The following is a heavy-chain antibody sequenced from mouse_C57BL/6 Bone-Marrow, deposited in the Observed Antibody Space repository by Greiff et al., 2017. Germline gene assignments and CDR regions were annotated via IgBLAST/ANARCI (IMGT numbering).Heavy chain of an antibody. Sequence: EVMLVASGGGLVKPGGSLKLSCAASGFTFSDYGMHWVRQAPEKGLEWVAYISSGSSTIYYADTVKGRFTISRDNAKNTLFLQMTSLRSVDTAMYYCAILYDGYFDYWGQGTTLTVSS. D-gene: IGHD2-3*01. J-gene: IGHJ2*01. CDR2: ISSGSSTI. CDR3: AILYDGYFDY. CDR1: GFTFSDYG. V-gene: IGHV5-17*01.